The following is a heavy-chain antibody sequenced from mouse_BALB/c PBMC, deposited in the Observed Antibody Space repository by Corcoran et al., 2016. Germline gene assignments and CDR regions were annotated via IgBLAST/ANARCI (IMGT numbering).Heavy chain of an antibody. V-gene: IGHV14-3*02. CDR3: ARANYFDY. Sequence: EVQLQQSGAELVKPGASVKLSCTASGFNIKDTYMHWVKQRPEQGLEWIGRIDPANGNTKYDPKFQGKATITADTSSNTAYLQLSSLTSEDTTVYYCARANYFDYWGQGTTLTVSS. CDR1: GFNIKDTY. CDR2: IDPANGNT. J-gene: IGHJ2*01.